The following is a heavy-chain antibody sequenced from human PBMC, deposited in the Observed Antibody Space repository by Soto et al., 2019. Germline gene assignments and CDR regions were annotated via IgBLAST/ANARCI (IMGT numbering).Heavy chain of an antibody. CDR2: ISGSGGST. V-gene: IGHV3-23*01. D-gene: IGHD2-2*01. Sequence: GGSLRLSCAASGFTFSSYAMSWVRQAPGKGLEWVSAISGSGGSTYYADSVKGRFTISRDNSKNTLYLQMNSLRAEDTAVYYCAKAPRQLPKYNWFDPWGQGTLVTVSS. CDR3: AKAPRQLPKYNWFDP. CDR1: GFTFSSYA. J-gene: IGHJ5*02.